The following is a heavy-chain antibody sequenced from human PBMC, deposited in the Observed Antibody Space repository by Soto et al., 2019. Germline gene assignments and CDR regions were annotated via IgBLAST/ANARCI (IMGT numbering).Heavy chain of an antibody. CDR3: PRGRGLDCGGDCLVDWFDP. V-gene: IGHV1-69*01. CDR2: IIPIFGTA. J-gene: IGHJ5*02. CDR1: GGTFSSYA. Sequence: QVQLVQSGAEVKKPGSSVKVSCKASGGTFSSYAISWVRQAPGQGLEWMGGIIPIFGTANYAQKFQGRVTITADESTSTAYMELSSLRSEDTAVYYCPRGRGLDCGGDCLVDWFDPWGQGTLVTVSS. D-gene: IGHD2-21*02.